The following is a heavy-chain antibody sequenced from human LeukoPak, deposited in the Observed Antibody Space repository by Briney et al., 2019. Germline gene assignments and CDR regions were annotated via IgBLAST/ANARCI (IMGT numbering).Heavy chain of an antibody. CDR2: INHSGST. CDR1: GGSFSGYY. J-gene: IGHJ4*02. CDR3: ARGINYVQV. Sequence: SETLSLTCAVYGGSFSGYYWSWIRQPPGKGLEWIGEINHSGSTNYNPSLKCRVTISVDTSKNQFSLKLSSVTAADTAVYYCARGINYVQVWGQGTLVTVSS. D-gene: IGHD2/OR15-2a*01. V-gene: IGHV4-34*01.